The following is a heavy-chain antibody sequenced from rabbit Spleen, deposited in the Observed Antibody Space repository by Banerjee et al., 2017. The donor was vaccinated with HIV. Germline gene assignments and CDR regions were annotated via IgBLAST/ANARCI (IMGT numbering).Heavy chain of an antibody. D-gene: IGHD4-1*01. CDR2: IEPIFGRT. V-gene: IGHV1S47*01. CDR1: GFDFSNYG. CDR3: ARDLDGVIGWNFGW. J-gene: IGHJ3*01. Sequence: QEQLVESGGGLVQPGGSLKLSCKASGFDFSNYGVSWVRQAPGKGLEWIGYIEPIFGRTYYANWVNGRFTISSHNAQNTLYLQLSSLTAADTATYFCARDLDGVIGWNFGWWGQGTLVTVS.